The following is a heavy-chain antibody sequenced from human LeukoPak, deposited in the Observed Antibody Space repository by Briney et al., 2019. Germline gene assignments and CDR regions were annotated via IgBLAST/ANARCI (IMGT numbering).Heavy chain of an antibody. CDR3: ARGPVVVAATPYYYYGMDV. CDR1: GGSISSSSYY. Sequence: SETLSLTCTVSGGSISSSSYYWSWIRQPPGKGLEWIGKINHGGSTNYNPSLKSRVTISVDTSKNQFSLKLSSVTAADTAVYYCARGPVVVAATPYYYYGMDVWGQGTTVTVSS. D-gene: IGHD2-15*01. J-gene: IGHJ6*02. V-gene: IGHV4-39*07. CDR2: INHGGST.